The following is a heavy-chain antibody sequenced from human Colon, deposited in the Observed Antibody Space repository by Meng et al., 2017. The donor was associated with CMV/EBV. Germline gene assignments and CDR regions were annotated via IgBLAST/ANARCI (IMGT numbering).Heavy chain of an antibody. Sequence: GGSLRLSCAVSGFTFSNYWMHWVRQAPGKGLEWVSVIGGTGTITHYADSVKGRFAVSRDNSTNTLYLEMNSLRADDTALYFCAKNGAWFRVDSWGQGTPVTVSS. CDR3: AKNGAWFRVDS. V-gene: IGHV3-23*01. D-gene: IGHD3-10*01. J-gene: IGHJ4*02. CDR1: GFTFSNYW. CDR2: IGGTGTIT.